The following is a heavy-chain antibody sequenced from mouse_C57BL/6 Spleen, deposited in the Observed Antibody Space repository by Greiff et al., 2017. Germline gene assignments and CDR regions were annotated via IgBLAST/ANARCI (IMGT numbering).Heavy chain of an antibody. D-gene: IGHD1-1*01. CDR1: GFTFSSYG. CDR3: ARPYGSSLAWFAY. CDR2: ISSGGSYT. V-gene: IGHV5-6*01. Sequence: EVQVVESGGDLVKPGGSLKLSCAASGFTFSSYGMSWVRQTPDKRLEWVATISSGGSYTYYPDSVKGRVTISRDNAKNTLYLQMSSLKSEDTAMYYCARPYGSSLAWFAYWGQGTLVTVSA. J-gene: IGHJ3*01.